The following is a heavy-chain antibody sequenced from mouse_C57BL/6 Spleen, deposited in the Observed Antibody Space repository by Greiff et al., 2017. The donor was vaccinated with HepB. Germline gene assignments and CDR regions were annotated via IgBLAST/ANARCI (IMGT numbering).Heavy chain of an antibody. D-gene: IGHD2-5*01. J-gene: IGHJ2*01. Sequence: QVQLQQPGAELVRPGPSVKLSCKASGYTFTSYWMHWVKQRPGQGLEWIGVIDPSDSYTNYNQKFKGKATLTVDTSSSTAYMQLSSLTSEDSAVYYCARFYSNYFDYWGQGTTLSVSS. CDR1: GYTFTSYW. CDR3: ARFYSNYFDY. V-gene: IGHV1-59*01. CDR2: IDPSDSYT.